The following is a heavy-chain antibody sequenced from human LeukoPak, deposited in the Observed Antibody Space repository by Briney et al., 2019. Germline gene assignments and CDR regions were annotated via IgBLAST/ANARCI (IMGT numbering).Heavy chain of an antibody. CDR1: GYTFRNYG. CDR2: ISAKNGNR. D-gene: IGHD1-26*01. V-gene: IGHV1-18*01. J-gene: IGHJ4*02. Sequence: SVKVSCKASGYTFRNYGMSWVRQAPGQGLEWMGWISAKNGNRDYGQKLQGRVTMTLDTSTSTAYMELRSLRSDDTAIYYCARRIVGGHLGDYWGQGTLVTVSS. CDR3: ARRIVGGHLGDY.